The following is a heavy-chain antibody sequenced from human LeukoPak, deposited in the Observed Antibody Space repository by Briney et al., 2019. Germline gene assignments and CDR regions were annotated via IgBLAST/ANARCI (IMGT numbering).Heavy chain of an antibody. Sequence: SGGSLRLSCAASGFTFNYYWMTWVRQAPGKGLEWVANINQDGSERNYVDSVKGRFTISRDNAKDSLYLQMSSLRAEDTAAYYCARSGGIPDYWGQGALVTVSS. CDR1: GFTFNYYW. CDR2: INQDGSER. V-gene: IGHV3-7*03. J-gene: IGHJ4*02. CDR3: ARSGGIPDY. D-gene: IGHD2-15*01.